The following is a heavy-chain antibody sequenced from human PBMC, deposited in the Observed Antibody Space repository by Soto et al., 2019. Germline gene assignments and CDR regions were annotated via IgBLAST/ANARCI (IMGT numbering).Heavy chain of an antibody. J-gene: IGHJ4*02. D-gene: IGHD2-21*02. CDR1: GFTFSSYG. Sequence: GGSLRLSCAASGFTFSSYGVHWVRQAPGKGLEWVAVISYDGSNEYYADSVKGRFTISRDNSKNTLHLYMNSLRPEDTAVYYCAKGAMVTSISPFLDHWGQGSLVTVSS. CDR3: AKGAMVTSISPFLDH. CDR2: ISYDGSNE. V-gene: IGHV3-30*18.